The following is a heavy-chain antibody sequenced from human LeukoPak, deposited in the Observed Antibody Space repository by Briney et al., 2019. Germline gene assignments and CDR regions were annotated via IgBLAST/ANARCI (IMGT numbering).Heavy chain of an antibody. CDR2: IYYSGST. D-gene: IGHD3-3*01. Sequence: SQTLSLTCTVSGGSISSGGYYWSWICQHPGKGLEWIGYIYYSGSTYYNPSLKSRVTISVDTSKNQFSLKLSSVTAADTAVYYCARVPYDFWSGPLNYYYYGMDVWGQGTTVTVSS. V-gene: IGHV4-31*03. CDR1: GGSISSGGYY. J-gene: IGHJ6*02. CDR3: ARVPYDFWSGPLNYYYYGMDV.